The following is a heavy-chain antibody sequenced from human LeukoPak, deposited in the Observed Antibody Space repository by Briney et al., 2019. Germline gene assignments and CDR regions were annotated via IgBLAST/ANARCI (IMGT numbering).Heavy chain of an antibody. Sequence: PGGSLRLSCAASGFTFDDYAMHWVRQAPGKGLEWVSLIRGDGGSTYYADSVKGRFTTSRDNNKNSLYLQMNSLRTEDTAFYYCAKDIGGYSYAADYWGQGTLVTVSS. CDR2: IRGDGGST. D-gene: IGHD5-18*01. J-gene: IGHJ4*02. CDR1: GFTFDDYA. CDR3: AKDIGGYSYAADY. V-gene: IGHV3-43*02.